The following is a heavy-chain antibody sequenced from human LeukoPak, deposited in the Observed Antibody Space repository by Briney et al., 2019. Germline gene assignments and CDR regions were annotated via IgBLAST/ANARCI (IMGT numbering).Heavy chain of an antibody. Sequence: PSETLSLTCTVSGGSISSYYWSWIRQPPGKGLEWIGYIYYSGSTNYNPSLKSRVTISVDTSKNQFSLKLSSVTAADTAVYYCARGPNVRFSYYMDVWGKGTTVTVSS. J-gene: IGHJ6*03. V-gene: IGHV4-59*01. CDR1: GGSISSYY. D-gene: IGHD3-3*01. CDR2: IYYSGST. CDR3: ARGPNVRFSYYMDV.